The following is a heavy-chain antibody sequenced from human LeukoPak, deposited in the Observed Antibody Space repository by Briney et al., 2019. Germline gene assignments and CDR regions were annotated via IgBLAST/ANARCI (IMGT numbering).Heavy chain of an antibody. J-gene: IGHJ4*02. D-gene: IGHD2-21*02. V-gene: IGHV3-64*01. CDR3: ARDRGTYCGGDCFNYYFDY. CDR2: ISIDGRSA. Sequence: GGSLRLSCAASGFDFSQYAMHWIRQAPGKGLAYVPPISIDGRSAYYANSVKGGFIISRDNSKNTLFLQMDSLRAEDMAVYYCARDRGTYCGGDCFNYYFDYWGQGTLAIVSS. CDR1: GFDFSQYA.